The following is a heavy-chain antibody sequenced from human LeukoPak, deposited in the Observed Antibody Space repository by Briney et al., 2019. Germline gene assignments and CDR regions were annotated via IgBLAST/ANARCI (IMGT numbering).Heavy chain of an antibody. Sequence: PSETLSLTCSVSGGSISGYYWSWIRQPAGKGLEWIGRVYTSGSTNWSTNYNPSLKSRVTISVDTSKNQFSLKLSSVTAADTAVYYCARIGGRDGYNYVDYWGQGTLVTVSS. J-gene: IGHJ4*02. V-gene: IGHV4-4*07. CDR2: VYTSGSTNWST. CDR3: ARIGGRDGYNYVDY. D-gene: IGHD5-24*01. CDR1: GGSISGYY.